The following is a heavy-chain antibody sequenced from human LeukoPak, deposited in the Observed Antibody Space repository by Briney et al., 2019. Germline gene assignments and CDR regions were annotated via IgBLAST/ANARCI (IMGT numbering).Heavy chain of an antibody. CDR1: GITLRKYG. CDR2: ICGSGGGT. D-gene: IGHD3-22*01. V-gene: IGHV3-23*01. J-gene: IGHJ4*02. CDR3: AKRGVVIRVILVGFHKEAYYFDS. Sequence: GGSLRLSFAGSGITLRKYGLSWVRQAPGKGPEWVASICGSGGGTDYADSVKGRFTISRDNPYNTLYLKMNSLRAEDTAVYFCAKRGVVIRVILVGFHKEAYYFDSWGQGAPVTVSS.